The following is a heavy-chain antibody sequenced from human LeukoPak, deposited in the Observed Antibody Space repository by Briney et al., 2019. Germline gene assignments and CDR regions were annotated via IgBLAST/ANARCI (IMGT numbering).Heavy chain of an antibody. CDR2: ISAYNGNT. J-gene: IGHJ2*01. D-gene: IGHD3-3*01. Sequence: ASVKVSCKASGYTFTGDYMHWVRQAPGQGLEWLGWISAYNGNTNYAQKLQGRVTMTTDTSTSTAYMELRSLRSDDTAVYYCARDRITIFGVVRYFDLWGRGTLVTVPS. V-gene: IGHV1-18*04. CDR3: ARDRITIFGVVRYFDL. CDR1: GYTFTGDY.